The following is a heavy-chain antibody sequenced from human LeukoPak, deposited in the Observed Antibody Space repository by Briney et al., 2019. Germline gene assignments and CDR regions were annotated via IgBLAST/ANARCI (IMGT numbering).Heavy chain of an antibody. Sequence: SETLSLTCTVSGGSISSYYWSWIRQPPGKGLEWIGYIYYSGSTNYNPSLKSRVTISVDTSKNQFSLKLSSVTAADTAVYYCARRARGAEYFQHWGQGTLVTVSS. CDR1: GGSISSYY. J-gene: IGHJ1*01. CDR2: IYYSGST. D-gene: IGHD3-10*01. CDR3: ARRARGAEYFQH. V-gene: IGHV4-59*08.